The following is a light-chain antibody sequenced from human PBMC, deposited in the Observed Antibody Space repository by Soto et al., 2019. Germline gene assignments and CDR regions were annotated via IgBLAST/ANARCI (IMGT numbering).Light chain of an antibody. Sequence: QSALTQSPSASGSPGQSVTISCTGTSSDVGNYKYVSWYQQHPGKAPKLMIYEVSKRPSGVPDRFSGSNSGNTASLTVSGLQVEDESDYYCSSYAGSNLWVFGGGTKVTVL. V-gene: IGLV2-8*01. CDR2: EVS. CDR3: SSYAGSNLWV. CDR1: SSDVGNYKY. J-gene: IGLJ3*02.